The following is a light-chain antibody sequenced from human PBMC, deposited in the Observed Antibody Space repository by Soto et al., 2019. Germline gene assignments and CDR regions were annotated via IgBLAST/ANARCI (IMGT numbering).Light chain of an antibody. CDR3: QQYGSSPTWT. CDR1: QSVSYTF. CDR2: GAF. Sequence: EIVLTQSPGTLSLSPGERATLSCRASQSVSYTFLAWYQQKPGQAPRLLIHGAFSRATGIPDRFSGSGSGTDFTLTISRLEPEDSAVYYCQQYGSSPTWTFGQGTKVDIK. V-gene: IGKV3-20*01. J-gene: IGKJ1*01.